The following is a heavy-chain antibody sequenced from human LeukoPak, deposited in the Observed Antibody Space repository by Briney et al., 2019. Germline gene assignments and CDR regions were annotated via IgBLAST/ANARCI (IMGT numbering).Heavy chain of an antibody. CDR1: GFTFSSYA. Sequence: PGGSLRLSCAASGFTFSSYAMHWVRQAPGKGLEWVAVISYDGSNKYYADSVKGRFTISRDNSKNTLYLQMNSLRAEDTAVYYCARDEAAGDYWGQGTLVPVSS. CDR3: ARDEAAGDY. D-gene: IGHD6-13*01. J-gene: IGHJ4*02. CDR2: ISYDGSNK. V-gene: IGHV3-30-3*01.